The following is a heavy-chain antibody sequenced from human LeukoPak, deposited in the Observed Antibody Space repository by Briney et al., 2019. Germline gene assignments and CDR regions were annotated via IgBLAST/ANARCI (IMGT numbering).Heavy chain of an antibody. J-gene: IGHJ4*02. Sequence: ASETLSLTCAVYGGSFSGYYWSWIRQPPGKGLEWIGEINHSGSTNYNPSLKSRVTISVDTSKNQFSLKLSSVTAADTAVYYCARGGVGATIGYWGQGTLVTVSS. CDR2: INHSGST. D-gene: IGHD1-26*01. CDR1: GGSFSGYY. CDR3: ARGGVGATIGY. V-gene: IGHV4-34*01.